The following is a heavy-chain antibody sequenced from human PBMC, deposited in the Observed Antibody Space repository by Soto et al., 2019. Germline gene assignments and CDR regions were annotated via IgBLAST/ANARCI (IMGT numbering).Heavy chain of an antibody. J-gene: IGHJ6*03. CDR1: GYSFTSYW. Sequence: GESLKISCKGSGYSFTSYWIGWVRQMPGKGLEWMGIIYPGDSDTRYSPSFQGQVTISADKSISTAYLQWSSLKASDTAMYYCARRTYGSGSPYYYYMDVWGKGTTATVSS. V-gene: IGHV5-51*01. D-gene: IGHD3-10*01. CDR2: IYPGDSDT. CDR3: ARRTYGSGSPYYYYMDV.